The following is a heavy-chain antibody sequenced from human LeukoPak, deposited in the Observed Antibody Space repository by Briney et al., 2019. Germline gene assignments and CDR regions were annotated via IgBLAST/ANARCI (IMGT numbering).Heavy chain of an antibody. D-gene: IGHD3-22*01. CDR2: INNNGST. Sequence: AETLSLTCAVYGASFSSYYWSWIRQPPGKGLEWIGDINNNGSTNYNPSLKRRVTISVDTSKKHFSQKLSSVTAADKAVYYCARAHKYYYDSSGHYFDYWGQGTLVTVSS. CDR1: GASFSSYY. CDR3: ARAHKYYYDSSGHYFDY. J-gene: IGHJ4*02. V-gene: IGHV4-34*01.